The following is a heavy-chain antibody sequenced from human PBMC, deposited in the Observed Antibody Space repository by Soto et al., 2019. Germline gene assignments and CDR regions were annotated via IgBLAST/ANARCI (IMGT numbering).Heavy chain of an antibody. V-gene: IGHV3-23*01. Sequence: GESLKISCAASGFTFSSYAMSWVRQAPGKGLEWVSAISGSGGSTYYADSVKGRFTISRDNSKNTLYLQMNSLRAEDTAVYYCAKAPSRYYFDYWGQGTLVTVSS. CDR1: GFTFSSYA. CDR2: ISGSGGST. J-gene: IGHJ4*02. D-gene: IGHD2-2*01. CDR3: AKAPSRYYFDY.